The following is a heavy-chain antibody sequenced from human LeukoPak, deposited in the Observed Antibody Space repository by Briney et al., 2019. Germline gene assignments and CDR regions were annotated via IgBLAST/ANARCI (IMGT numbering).Heavy chain of an antibody. CDR1: GGSISSYY. V-gene: IGHV4-59*01. Sequence: PSETLSLTCTVSGGSISSYYWSWIRQPPGKGLEWIADINHTGSTNYNPSLSSRVTISIDTSKNQFSLKLPSVTAADTAVYYCARRGRNSSGWQDYLWGQGTLVTVSS. CDR2: INHTGST. D-gene: IGHD6-25*01. J-gene: IGHJ4*02. CDR3: ARRGRNSSGWQDYL.